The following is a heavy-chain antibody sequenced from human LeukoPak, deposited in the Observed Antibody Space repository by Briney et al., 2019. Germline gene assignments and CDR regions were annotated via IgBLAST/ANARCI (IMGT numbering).Heavy chain of an antibody. CDR3: VSYHLRGLWLDY. V-gene: IGHV3-48*03. CDR1: GFTFSSYE. Sequence: GGSLRLSCAASGFTFSSYEMNWVRQAPGKGLEWVSYISSSGSIIYYADSVKGRFTISRDNAKNSLYLQMNSLRAEDTAVYYCVSYHLRGLWLDYWGQGTLVTVSS. CDR2: ISSSGSII. J-gene: IGHJ4*02. D-gene: IGHD5-18*01.